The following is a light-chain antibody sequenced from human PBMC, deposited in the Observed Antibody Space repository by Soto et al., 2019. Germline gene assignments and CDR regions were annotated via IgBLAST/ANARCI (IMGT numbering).Light chain of an antibody. J-gene: IGKJ5*01. CDR1: QSVSSNF. CDR2: AAS. CDR3: QQYGSSPIT. Sequence: EIVLTQSPGTLSLSPGERATLSCMASQSVSSNFLAWYQQKPGQAPRLLIYAASSRATGIPGRFSGSGSGTGFTLTISRLEPEDFAVYYCQQYGSSPITFGQGTRLEIK. V-gene: IGKV3-20*01.